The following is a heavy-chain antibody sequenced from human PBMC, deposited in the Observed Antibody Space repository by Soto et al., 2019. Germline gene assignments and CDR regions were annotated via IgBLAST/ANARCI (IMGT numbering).Heavy chain of an antibody. Sequence: PGGSLKLSSAASGFTFSSYSMNWVRQAPGKGLEWVSSISSSSSYIYYADSVKGRFTISRDNAKNSLYLQMNSLRAEDTAVYYCARDQPGYSYGYGLGYWGQGTLVTV. V-gene: IGHV3-21*01. CDR2: ISSSSSYI. J-gene: IGHJ4*02. D-gene: IGHD5-18*01. CDR1: GFTFSSYS. CDR3: ARDQPGYSYGYGLGY.